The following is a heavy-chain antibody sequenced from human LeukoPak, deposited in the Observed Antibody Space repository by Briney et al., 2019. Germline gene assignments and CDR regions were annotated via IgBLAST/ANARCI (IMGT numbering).Heavy chain of an antibody. CDR3: ARGEYGSGSYYGAFDI. J-gene: IGHJ3*02. V-gene: IGHV5-51*01. CDR1: GYTFISYW. CDR2: IYPGYSQT. D-gene: IGHD3-10*01. Sequence: GESLKISCKGSGYTFISYWIGWVRQMPGKGLEWMGIIYPGYSQTTYSPTFQRQVTISVDKSISTAYLQWSSLKASDTAMYFCARGEYGSGSYYGAFDIWGQGTMVTVSS.